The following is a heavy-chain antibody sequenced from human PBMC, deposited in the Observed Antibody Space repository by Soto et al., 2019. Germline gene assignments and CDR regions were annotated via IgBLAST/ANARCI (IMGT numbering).Heavy chain of an antibody. CDR2: MDPKDPYT. CDR1: GYIFTNYC. J-gene: IGHJ4*02. Sequence: GESLKISCKGSGYIFTNYCITWVRQMPGKGLEWMGTMDPKDPYTNYSPSFQGHVTISPDKSINTAYLQWSSLKASDTAIYYCARNKSRSGSYPIDYWGQGTMVTVSS. D-gene: IGHD3-22*01. CDR3: ARNKSRSGSYPIDY. V-gene: IGHV5-10-1*01.